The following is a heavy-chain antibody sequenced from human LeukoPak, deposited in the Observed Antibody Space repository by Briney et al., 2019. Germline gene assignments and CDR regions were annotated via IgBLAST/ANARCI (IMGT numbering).Heavy chain of an antibody. CDR3: ARAPYYDFWSGPYYFDY. CDR2: ISAYNGNT. V-gene: IGHV1-18*01. CDR1: GYTFTSYG. Sequence: ASVKVSCKASGYTFTSYGISWVRQAPGQGLEWMGWISAYNGNTNYAQKLQGRVTMTTDTSTSTAHMELRSLRSDDTAVYYCARAPYYDFWSGPYYFDYWGQGTLVTVSS. J-gene: IGHJ4*02. D-gene: IGHD3-3*01.